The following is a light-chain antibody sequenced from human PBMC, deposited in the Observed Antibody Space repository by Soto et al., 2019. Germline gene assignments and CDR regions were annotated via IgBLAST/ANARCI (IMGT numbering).Light chain of an antibody. V-gene: IGKV3-15*01. CDR2: GAS. CDR1: QSVSSN. J-gene: IGKJ1*01. Sequence: IVMTQSPFTLSVSPGERATLSCRAGQSVSSNLARYQQKPGQAPRLLIYGASTRATGIPARFSGSGSGTEFTLTISSLQSEDFAVYYCQQYNNWPPQWTFGQGTKVDVK. CDR3: QQYNNWPPQWT.